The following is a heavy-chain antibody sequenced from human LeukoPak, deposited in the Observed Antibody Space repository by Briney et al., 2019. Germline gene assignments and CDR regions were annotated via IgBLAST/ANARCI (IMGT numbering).Heavy chain of an antibody. CDR3: ARGSPVTFDY. CDR2: INSGGSST. D-gene: IGHD5-18*01. CDR1: GFTFSSYW. J-gene: IGHJ4*02. V-gene: IGHV3-74*01. Sequence: GGSLRLSCAASGFTFSSYWMHWVRQAPGKGPVWVSRINSGGSSTSYADSVKGRFTISRDNAKNTLYLQMNSLRAEDTAVYYCARGSPVTFDYWGQGTLVTVSS.